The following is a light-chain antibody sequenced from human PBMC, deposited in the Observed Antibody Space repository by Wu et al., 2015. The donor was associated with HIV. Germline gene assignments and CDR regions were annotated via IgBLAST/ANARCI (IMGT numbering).Light chain of an antibody. CDR3: QQYATSIT. CDR2: GAS. V-gene: IGKV3-20*01. J-gene: IGKJ5*01. CDR1: ESVGYDY. Sequence: EIVLTQSPGTLSLSPGERATLFCRASESVGYDYLAWYQQKPGQAPRVLIYGASSRATGTPGRFSGSGSGTDFTLTISRLKSEDFAVYYCQQYATSITFGQGTRLEIK.